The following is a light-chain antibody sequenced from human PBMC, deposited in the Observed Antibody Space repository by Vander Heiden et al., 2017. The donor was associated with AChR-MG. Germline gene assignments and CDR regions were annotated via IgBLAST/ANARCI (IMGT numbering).Light chain of an antibody. CDR1: QSVFYSSNNKNY. V-gene: IGKV4-1*01. CDR2: WAS. CDR3: QQYYSTPWT. Sequence: DIVMTQSPDSLAVSLGERAPINCKSSQSVFYSSNNKNYLAWYQQKPGQPTKLLIYWASTRESGVPDRFSGSGAGTDFTLTISSLQAEDVAVYYCQQYYSTPWTFGQGTKVEIK. J-gene: IGKJ1*01.